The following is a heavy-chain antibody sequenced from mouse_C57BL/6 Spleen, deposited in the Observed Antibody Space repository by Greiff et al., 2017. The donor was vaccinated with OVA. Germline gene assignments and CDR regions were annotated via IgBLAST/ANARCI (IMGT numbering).Heavy chain of an antibody. J-gene: IGHJ1*03. Sequence: QVQLQQPGAELVRPGSSVKLSCKASGYTFTSYWMDWVKQRPGQGLEWIGNIYPSDSETHYNQKFKDKATLTVDKSSSTAYMQLSSLTSEDSAVYYGARGSYGYFDVWGTGTTVTVSS. CDR3: ARGSYGYFDV. D-gene: IGHD1-1*01. V-gene: IGHV1-61*01. CDR1: GYTFTSYW. CDR2: IYPSDSET.